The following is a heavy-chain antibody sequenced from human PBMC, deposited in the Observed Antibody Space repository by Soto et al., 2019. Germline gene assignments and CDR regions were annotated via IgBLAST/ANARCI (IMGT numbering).Heavy chain of an antibody. CDR2: IIPILGIA. J-gene: IGHJ6*03. D-gene: IGHD2-2*01. V-gene: IGHV1-69*04. Sequence: GASVKVSCKASGGTFSSYTISWVRQAPGQGLEWMGRIIPILGIANYAQKFQGRVTITADKSTSTAYMELSSLRSEDTAVYYCAREGGVVPAAIPHYYYYYMDVWGKGTTVTVSS. CDR1: GGTFSSYT. CDR3: AREGGVVPAAIPHYYYYYMDV.